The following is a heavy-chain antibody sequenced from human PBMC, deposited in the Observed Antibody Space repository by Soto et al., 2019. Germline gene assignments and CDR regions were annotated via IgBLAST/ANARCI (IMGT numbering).Heavy chain of an antibody. CDR2: IYSGGST. J-gene: IGHJ4*02. Sequence: GSLRLSCAASGFTVSSNYMSWVRQAPGKGLEWVSVIYSGGSTYYADSVKGRFTISRDNSKNTLYLQMNSLRAEDTAVYYCARQRTYSSSWYSDYWGQGTLVTVSS. CDR1: GFTVSSNY. D-gene: IGHD6-13*01. V-gene: IGHV3-66*04. CDR3: ARQRTYSSSWYSDY.